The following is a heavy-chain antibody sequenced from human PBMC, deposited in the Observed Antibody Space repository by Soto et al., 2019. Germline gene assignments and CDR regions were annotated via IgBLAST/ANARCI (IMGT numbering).Heavy chain of an antibody. CDR3: ASPFTGVTTLDY. CDR2: IIPIFGTA. J-gene: IGHJ4*02. V-gene: IGHV1-69*12. CDR1: GGNFSSYA. Sequence: QVQLVQSGAEVKKPGSSVKVSCKASGGNFSSYAISWVRQAPGQGLEWMGGIIPIFGTANYAQKFQGRVTITADESTSIAYMELSSLRSEDTAVYYCASPFTGVTTLDYWGQGTLVTVSS. D-gene: IGHD1-1*01.